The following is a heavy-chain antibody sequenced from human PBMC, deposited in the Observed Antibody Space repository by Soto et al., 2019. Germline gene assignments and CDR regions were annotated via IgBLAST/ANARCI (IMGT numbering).Heavy chain of an antibody. CDR1: GGSISSNDW. J-gene: IGHJ5*02. CDR2: ISHSGTT. D-gene: IGHD3-3*01. Sequence: QVQLQESGPGLVKPSGTLSLTCAVFGGSISSNDWWSWVRQPPGEGLEWIGEISHSGTTNYNPSLNSRVPISLDKSKKQFSLKLTSLTAADTAVYYCARAVPFFLGPWGQGTLVTVSS. V-gene: IGHV4-4*02. CDR3: ARAVPFFLGP.